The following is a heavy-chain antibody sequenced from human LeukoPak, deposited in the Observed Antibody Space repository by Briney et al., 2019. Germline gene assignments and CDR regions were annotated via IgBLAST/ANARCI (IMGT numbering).Heavy chain of an antibody. CDR1: GFTFSTYN. V-gene: IGHV3-48*01. D-gene: IGHD2-21*02. Sequence: QPGGSLRLSCAASGFTFSTYNMHWVRQAPGKGLEWVSYISSTSSTIYYADSVKGRFTISRDNAKNSLYLQMNSLRAEDTAVYYCARDTLVSFAVTGGFDPWGQETLVTVSS. J-gene: IGHJ5*02. CDR3: ARDTLVSFAVTGGFDP. CDR2: ISSTSSTI.